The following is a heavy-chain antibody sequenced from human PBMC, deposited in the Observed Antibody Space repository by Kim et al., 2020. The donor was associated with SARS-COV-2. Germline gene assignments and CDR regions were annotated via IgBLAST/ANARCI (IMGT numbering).Heavy chain of an antibody. D-gene: IGHD5-12*01. CDR2: SGNRADGYTT. V-gene: IGHV3-72*01. CDR3: SRGYSGVAIYAFDI. Sequence: GGSLRLSCAATGCARGEHDIDCVRHRPEELLEGVGHSGNRADGYTTEYAAAARDRFTLPRDDSKNSLYLQMNSLKSEDSAVYYCSRGYSGVAIYAFDIWGQGTKVTVS. CDR1: GCARGEHD. J-gene: IGHJ3*02.